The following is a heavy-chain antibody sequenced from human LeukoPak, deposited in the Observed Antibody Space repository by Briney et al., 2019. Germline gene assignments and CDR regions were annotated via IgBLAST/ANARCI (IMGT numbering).Heavy chain of an antibody. CDR3: ARDVGYIDDSYYHYGMDV. CDR2: IYYSGST. Sequence: SETLSLTCTVSGGSISSYYWSWIRQPPGKGLEWIGYIYYSGSTNYNPSLKSRVTISVDTSKNQFSLKLSSVTAADTAVYYCARDVGYIDDSYYHYGMDVWGQGTTVTVSS. D-gene: IGHD5-18*01. J-gene: IGHJ6*02. V-gene: IGHV4-59*12. CDR1: GGSISSYY.